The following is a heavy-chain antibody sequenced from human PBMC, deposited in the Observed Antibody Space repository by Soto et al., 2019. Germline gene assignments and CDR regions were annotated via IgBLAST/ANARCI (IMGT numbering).Heavy chain of an antibody. CDR2: MNPDSGDA. Sequence: ASVKVSCKASGYTFTSHDINWVRQAAGQGLEWMGWMNPDSGDAGFAQKFQGRVTLTRNTSVTTAYMEMNSLRSEDTAVYYCMRGSDKDYWVAAYAFDIWGQGTMVTV. CDR3: MRGSDKDYWVAAYAFDI. CDR1: GYTFTSHD. D-gene: IGHD2-15*01. J-gene: IGHJ3*02. V-gene: IGHV1-8*01.